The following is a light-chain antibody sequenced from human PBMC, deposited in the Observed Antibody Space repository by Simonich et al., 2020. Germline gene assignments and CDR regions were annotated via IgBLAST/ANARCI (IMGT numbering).Light chain of an antibody. CDR2: DAS. V-gene: IGKV3-15*01. CDR3: QQYNNWPPT. CDR1: QSVSSK. J-gene: IGKJ4*01. Sequence: EIVMTQSPATLSVSPGERATLSCRASQSVSSKLAWYQQKPGQAPRLLIYDASTRATGIPARCSGSGSGTEFTLTISSLQSEDFAVYYCQQYNNWPPTFGGGTKVEIK.